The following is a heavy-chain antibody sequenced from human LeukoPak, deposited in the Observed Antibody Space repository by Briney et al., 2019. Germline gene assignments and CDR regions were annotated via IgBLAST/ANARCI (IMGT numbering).Heavy chain of an antibody. Sequence: SQTLSPTCAISGDSVSSNSAAWNWIRQSPSRGLEWLGRIYYRSKSKWYTDYAVSVESQITINPDTSKNQFSLQLNSVTPEDTAVHYCARVNVGSAIFEPNWFDPWGQGTLVTVSS. CDR2: IYYRSKSKWYT. J-gene: IGHJ5*02. V-gene: IGHV6-1*01. CDR3: ARVNVGSAIFEPNWFDP. D-gene: IGHD3-3*01. CDR1: GDSVSSNSAA.